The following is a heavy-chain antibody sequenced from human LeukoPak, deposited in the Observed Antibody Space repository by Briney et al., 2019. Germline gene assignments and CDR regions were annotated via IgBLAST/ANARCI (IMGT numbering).Heavy chain of an antibody. CDR3: AREYCSSTSCCPPTDV. D-gene: IGHD2-2*01. V-gene: IGHV4-59*12. CDR1: GGPISGYY. J-gene: IGHJ6*04. Sequence: PSETLSLTCTVSGGPISGYYWNWVRQPPGKGLEWIAYMYHSGSPNYNPSLRSRVTISVDTSKNQFSLKLSSVTAADTAVYYCAREYCSSTSCCPPTDVWGKGTTVTVSS. CDR2: MYHSGSP.